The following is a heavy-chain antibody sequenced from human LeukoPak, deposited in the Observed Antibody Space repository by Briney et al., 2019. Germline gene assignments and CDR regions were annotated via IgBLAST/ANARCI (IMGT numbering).Heavy chain of an antibody. V-gene: IGHV3-23*01. J-gene: IGHJ4*02. D-gene: IGHD3-10*01. CDR2: ISDSDVTT. Sequence: GGSLRLSCAASGFTFSSYAMSWVRQPPGKGQERVSGISDSDVTTYYADSVKGRFTISRDNSKNTLYLQMNSLRVEDTAIYFCAKDQKATYGSGSAEEGDYWGQGTLVTVSS. CDR1: GFTFSSYA. CDR3: AKDQKATYGSGSAEEGDY.